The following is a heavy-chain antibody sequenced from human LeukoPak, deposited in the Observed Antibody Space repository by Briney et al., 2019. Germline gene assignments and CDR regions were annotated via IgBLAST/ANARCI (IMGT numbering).Heavy chain of an antibody. Sequence: SETLSLTCAVSGYSISSGYYWGWIRQPPGKELDCIWSISHSGSTYYNPSLRSRLTISIDTSTIQSSLRLTSVTATHTAVYYCARVGGHRYGNYYFNCWGQGTLVTVSS. CDR1: GYSISSGYY. CDR2: ISHSGST. CDR3: ARVGGHRYGNYYFNC. J-gene: IGHJ4*02. D-gene: IGHD5-18*01. V-gene: IGHV4-38-2*01.